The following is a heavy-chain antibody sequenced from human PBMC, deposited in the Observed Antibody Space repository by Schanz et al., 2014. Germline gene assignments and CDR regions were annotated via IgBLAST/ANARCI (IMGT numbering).Heavy chain of an antibody. J-gene: IGHJ4*02. CDR2: IWNNGVTK. D-gene: IGHD1-1*01. V-gene: IGHV3-33*08. CDR3: ARGTDWNLHY. Sequence: QVQLVESGGGVVQPGRSLRLSCAAYGFTLSSYAMHWVRQPAGKGLEWVAVIWNNGVTKYYADSVKGRFTVSRDSGQNSLYLQMNSLRAGDTAVYYCARGTDWNLHYWGQGALVTVSS. CDR1: GFTLSSYA.